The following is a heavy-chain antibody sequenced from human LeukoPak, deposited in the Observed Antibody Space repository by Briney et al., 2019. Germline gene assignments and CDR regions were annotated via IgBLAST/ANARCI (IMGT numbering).Heavy chain of an antibody. Sequence: AASVKVSCKVSGYTLTELSMHWVRQAPGKGLEWMGGFDPEDGETIYAQKFQGRVTMTEDTSTDTAYMELSSLRSEDTAVYYCATDLGIAVAGRPVDYWGQGTLVTVSS. V-gene: IGHV1-24*01. D-gene: IGHD6-19*01. CDR2: FDPEDGET. CDR3: ATDLGIAVAGRPVDY. CDR1: GYTLTELS. J-gene: IGHJ4*02.